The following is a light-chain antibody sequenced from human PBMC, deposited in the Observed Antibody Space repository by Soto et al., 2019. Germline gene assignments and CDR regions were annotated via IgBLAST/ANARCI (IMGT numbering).Light chain of an antibody. CDR2: GAS. CDR1: QSVSSD. CDR3: QQYGSAPRT. V-gene: IGKV3-15*01. J-gene: IGKJ1*01. Sequence: IRMTHPLAALCVSQRERATLSRRASQSVSSDLAWYHQKPGQAPRLLIYGASTRATGIPARFSGSGSGTEFTLTISSLQSEDFAVYYCQQYGSAPRTFGQGTKVDIK.